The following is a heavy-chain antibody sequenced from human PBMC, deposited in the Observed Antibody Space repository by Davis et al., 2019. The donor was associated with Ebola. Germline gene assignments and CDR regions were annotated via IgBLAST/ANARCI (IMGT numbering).Heavy chain of an antibody. D-gene: IGHD3-10*01. CDR3: ARGRYYGP. Sequence: GESLKISCAASGFTFTDFYMGWIRQAPGKGLEWVSYISSSGNSIYADSVKGRFTISRDNTKNSLYLQMNSLRADDTAVYYCARGRYYGPWGHGTMVTVSS. CDR1: GFTFTDFY. CDR2: ISSSGNSI. V-gene: IGHV3-11*01. J-gene: IGHJ3*01.